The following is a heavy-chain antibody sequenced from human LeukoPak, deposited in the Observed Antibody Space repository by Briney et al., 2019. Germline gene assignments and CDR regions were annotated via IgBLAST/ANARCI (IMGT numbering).Heavy chain of an antibody. CDR1: GFTFSSYA. CDR3: AKTNWNYNWFDP. Sequence: GGSLRLSCAASGFTFSSYAMSWVRQAPVKGLEWVSAISGSGGSTYYADSVKGRFTISRDNSKNTLYLQMNSLRAEDTAVYYCAKTNWNYNWFDPWGQGTLVTVSS. J-gene: IGHJ5*02. V-gene: IGHV3-23*01. D-gene: IGHD1-7*01. CDR2: ISGSGGST.